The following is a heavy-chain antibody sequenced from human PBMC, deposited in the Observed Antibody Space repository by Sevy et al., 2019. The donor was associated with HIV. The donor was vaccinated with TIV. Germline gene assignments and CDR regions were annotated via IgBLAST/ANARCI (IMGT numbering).Heavy chain of an antibody. D-gene: IGHD3-22*01. CDR1: GYSFTSHW. CDR2: IYPDDSDT. V-gene: IGHV5-51*06. Sequence: GESLKISCKGSGYSFTSHWLGWVRHMPGKGLEWMGIIYPDDSDTKYSPSFQGQVTFSADKSICTAYLQWSSLKASYTGMYYCATSRSGYVDSSGYYLYWGQGTLATVSS. CDR3: ATSRSGYVDSSGYYLY. J-gene: IGHJ4*02.